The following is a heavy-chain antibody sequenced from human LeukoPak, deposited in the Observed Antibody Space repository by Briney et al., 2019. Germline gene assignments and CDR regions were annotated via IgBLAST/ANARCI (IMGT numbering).Heavy chain of an antibody. Sequence: SGGSLRLSCAASGFTFSSYSMNWVRQAPGKGLEWASSISSSSSYIYYADSVKGRFTISRDNAKNSLYLQMNSLRAEDTAVYYCARGPPNTVTSPQYFYHWGQGTLVTVSS. J-gene: IGHJ4*01. CDR1: GFTFSSYS. D-gene: IGHD4-17*01. CDR3: ARGPPNTVTSPQYFYH. V-gene: IGHV3-21*01. CDR2: ISSSSSYI.